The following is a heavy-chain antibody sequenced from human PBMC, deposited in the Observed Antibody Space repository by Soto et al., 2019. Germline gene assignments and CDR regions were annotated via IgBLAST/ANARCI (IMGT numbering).Heavy chain of an antibody. CDR1: GGAFSVYY. V-gene: IGHV4-34*01. D-gene: IGHD3-22*01. J-gene: IGHJ3*02. CDR2: INHSGST. Sequence: SSESLSLTCVVYGGAFSVYYWTWIRQPPGTGLEWIGEINHSGSTNYNPSLKSRVTISVDTSKNQFSLKLTSVTAADTAVYYCASPSWDSSGYYDAFDIWGQGTMVT. CDR3: ASPSWDSSGYYDAFDI.